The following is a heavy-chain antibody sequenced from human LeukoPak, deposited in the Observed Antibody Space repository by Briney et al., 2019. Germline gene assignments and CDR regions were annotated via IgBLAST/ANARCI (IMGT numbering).Heavy chain of an antibody. CDR2: ISSSGSTI. D-gene: IGHD3-22*01. Sequence: PGGSLRLSCAASGFTFSTYEMNWVRQAPGKGLEWVSYISSSGSTIYYADSVKGRFSISRDNAKNSLYLQMNSLRAEDTAVYHCAREGYDSSGSERYFDYWGQGTLVTVSS. V-gene: IGHV3-48*03. CDR1: GFTFSTYE. CDR3: AREGYDSSGSERYFDY. J-gene: IGHJ4*02.